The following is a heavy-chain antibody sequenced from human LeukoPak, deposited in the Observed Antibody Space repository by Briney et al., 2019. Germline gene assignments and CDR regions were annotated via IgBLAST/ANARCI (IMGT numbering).Heavy chain of an antibody. J-gene: IGHJ4*02. V-gene: IGHV1-18*01. D-gene: IGHD3-3*01. CDR3: ARVKGSYYDFWSGYYYLDY. Sequence: GASVKVSCKASGYTFTSYGISWVRQAPGQGLEWMGWISAYNGNTNYAQKLQGRVTMTTDTSTSTAYMELRSLRSDDTAVYYCARVKGSYYDFWSGYYYLDYWGQGTLVTVSS. CDR1: GYTFTSYG. CDR2: ISAYNGNT.